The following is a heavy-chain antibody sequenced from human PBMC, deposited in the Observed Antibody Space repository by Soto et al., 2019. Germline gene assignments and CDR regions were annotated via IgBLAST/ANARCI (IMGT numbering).Heavy chain of an antibody. CDR3: ARDARRVATMVHYYGMDV. CDR2: IYYSGST. CDR1: GGSISSYY. Sequence: SETLSLTCTVSGGSISSYYWSWIRQPPGKGLEWIGYIYYSGSTNYNPSLKSRVTISVDTSKNQFSLKLSSVTAADTAVYYCARDARRVATMVHYYGMDVWGQGTTVTAP. D-gene: IGHD5-12*01. J-gene: IGHJ6*02. V-gene: IGHV4-59*01.